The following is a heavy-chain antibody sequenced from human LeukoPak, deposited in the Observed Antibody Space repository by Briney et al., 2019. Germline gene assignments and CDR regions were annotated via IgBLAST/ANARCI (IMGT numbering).Heavy chain of an antibody. V-gene: IGHV3-9*01. CDR2: ISWNSGSI. CDR1: GFTFDDYA. D-gene: IGHD3-10*01. Sequence: GGSLRLSCAASGFTFDDYAMHWVRHAPGKGLEWVSGISWNSGSIGYADSVKGRFTISRDNAKNSLYLQMNSLRAEDTALYYCAKDPEVWFGELGTYYFDYWGQGTLVTVSS. J-gene: IGHJ4*02. CDR3: AKDPEVWFGELGTYYFDY.